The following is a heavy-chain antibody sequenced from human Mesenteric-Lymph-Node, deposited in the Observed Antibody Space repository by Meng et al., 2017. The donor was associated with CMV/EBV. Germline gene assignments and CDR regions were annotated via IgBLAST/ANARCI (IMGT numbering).Heavy chain of an antibody. CDR3: ARGSSYDILTGYFDY. Sequence: QVPLHQWGAGLVKPSETLSVTCAVYGGSFSGYYWNWIRQSPEKGLEWIGEINHSGSTTYNPSFTSRIIISVDTSTNQISLNMSSVTAADTAVYYCARGSSYDILTGYFDYWGQGALVTVSS. D-gene: IGHD3-9*01. CDR2: INHSGST. J-gene: IGHJ4*02. CDR1: GGSFSGYY. V-gene: IGHV4-34*01.